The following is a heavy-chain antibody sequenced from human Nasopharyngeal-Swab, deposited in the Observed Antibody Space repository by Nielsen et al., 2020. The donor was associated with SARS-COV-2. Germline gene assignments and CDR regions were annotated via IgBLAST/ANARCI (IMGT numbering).Heavy chain of an antibody. J-gene: IGHJ4*02. V-gene: IGHV1-24*01. D-gene: IGHD1-26*01. CDR3: ATNLGYSGSYYDY. Sequence: ASVKVSCKVSGYTLTELSMHWVRQAPGKGLEWVGGFDPEDGETIYAQKFQGRVTMTEDTSTDTAYMELSSLTSEDTAVYYCATNLGYSGSYYDYWGQGTLVTVSS. CDR1: GYTLTELS. CDR2: FDPEDGET.